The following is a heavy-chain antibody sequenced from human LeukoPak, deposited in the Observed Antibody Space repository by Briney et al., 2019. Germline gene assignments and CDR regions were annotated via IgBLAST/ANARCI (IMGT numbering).Heavy chain of an antibody. V-gene: IGHV3-21*01. Sequence: GGSLRLSCAASGFTFSSYSMNWVRQAPGKGLEWVSSISSSSSYIYYADSVKGRFTISRDNAKNSLYLQMNSLRAEDTAVYYCARDLTDYYDSSGYYSHYYWGQGTLVTVSS. CDR2: ISSSSSYI. CDR1: GFTFSSYS. J-gene: IGHJ4*02. D-gene: IGHD3-22*01. CDR3: ARDLTDYYDSSGYYSHYY.